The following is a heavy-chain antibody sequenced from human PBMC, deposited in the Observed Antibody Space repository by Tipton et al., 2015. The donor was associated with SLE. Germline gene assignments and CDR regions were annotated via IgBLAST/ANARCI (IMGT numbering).Heavy chain of an antibody. CDR1: GGSFSGYY. Sequence: AGLVKPSETLSLTCAVYGGSFSGYYWSWIRQPPGKGLEWIGEIYHSGTTNHNPSLKSRVTISVDTSKNQFSLKLSSVTAADTAVYYCAREVEGYFHHWGQGTLVTVSS. J-gene: IGHJ1*01. V-gene: IGHV4-34*01. CDR3: AREVEGYFHH. CDR2: IYHSGTT.